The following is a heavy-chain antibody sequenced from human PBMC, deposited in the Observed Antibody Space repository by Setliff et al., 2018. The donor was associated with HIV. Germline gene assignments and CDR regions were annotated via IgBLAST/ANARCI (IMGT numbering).Heavy chain of an antibody. CDR1: GGSFSSGGYY. CDR2: IYYSGST. Sequence: PSETLSLTCTVSGGSFSSGGYYWSWIRQLPGKGLEWIGYIYYSGSTYYNPSLKSRITISVDTSENQFSLKLNSVTAADTAVYHCARGDTYYHDRSGYVKSALDAFDIWGRGTMVTVSS. V-gene: IGHV4-31*03. D-gene: IGHD3-22*01. CDR3: ARGDTYYHDRSGYVKSALDAFDI. J-gene: IGHJ3*02.